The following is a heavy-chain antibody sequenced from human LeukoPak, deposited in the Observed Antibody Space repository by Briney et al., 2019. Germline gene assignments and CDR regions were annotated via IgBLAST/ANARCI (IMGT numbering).Heavy chain of an antibody. D-gene: IGHD3-3*01. CDR2: IYPDDSDT. J-gene: IGHJ6*02. CDR3: ARHQGITILKRHYYYGMDV. CDR1: GYSFTSYW. V-gene: IGHV5-51*01. Sequence: GESLKISCKGSGYSFTSYWIGWVRQMPGKGLEWMGIIYPDDSDTTYHPSFQGQVTMSADKSISTAYLQWSSLKASDTAMYYCARHQGITILKRHYYYGMDVWGQGTTVTVSS.